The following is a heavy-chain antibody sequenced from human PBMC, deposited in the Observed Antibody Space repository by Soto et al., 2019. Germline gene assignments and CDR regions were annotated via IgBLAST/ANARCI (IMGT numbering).Heavy chain of an antibody. CDR2: ISAYNGNT. CDR3: ARDHYYDSSGYYSYFDY. V-gene: IGHV1-18*01. Sequence: ASVKVSCKASGYTFTSYGISWVRQASGQGLEWMGWISAYNGNTNYAQKLQGRVTMTTDTSTSTAYMELRSLRSDDTAVYYCARDHYYDSSGYYSYFDYWGQGTLVTVSS. D-gene: IGHD3-22*01. CDR1: GYTFTSYG. J-gene: IGHJ4*02.